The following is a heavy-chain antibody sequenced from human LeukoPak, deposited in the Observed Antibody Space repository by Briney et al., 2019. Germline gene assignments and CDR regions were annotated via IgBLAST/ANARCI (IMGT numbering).Heavy chain of an antibody. J-gene: IGHJ4*02. CDR3: ASLGRLAAIGTEH. Sequence: SETLSLTCSVSGGSISSSSYFWAWIRQPPGKGLQWIGSIDYSGTTYDNPSVKSRVTISLDTSKNQFSLKLSSVTVADTAVYYCASLGRLAAIGTEHWGQGTLVTVSS. CDR2: IDYSGTT. V-gene: IGHV4-39*07. D-gene: IGHD1-14*01. CDR1: GGSISSSSYF.